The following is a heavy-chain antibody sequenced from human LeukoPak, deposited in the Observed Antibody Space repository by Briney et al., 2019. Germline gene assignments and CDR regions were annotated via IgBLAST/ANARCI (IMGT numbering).Heavy chain of an antibody. D-gene: IGHD2-21*02. J-gene: IGHJ5*02. V-gene: IGHV3-7*01. CDR2: IKQDGSEK. CDR3: VRDFCGGDCSGRFDP. Sequence: GGSLRLSCAASGFTFSSYWMSWVRQAPGKGLEWVANIKQDGSEKYYVDSVKGRFTISRDNAQNSVHLQMNSLRAEDTAVYYCVRDFCGGDCSGRFDPWGQGNLVTVSS. CDR1: GFTFSSYW.